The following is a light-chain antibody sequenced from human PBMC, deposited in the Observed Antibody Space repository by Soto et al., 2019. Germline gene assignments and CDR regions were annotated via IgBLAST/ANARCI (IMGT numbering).Light chain of an antibody. CDR1: QSISKW. V-gene: IGKV1-5*01. J-gene: IGKJ5*01. CDR3: HQYDSYPYT. Sequence: DILMTQSPSILSASVGDTVTITCRASQSISKWVAWYQHRAGKAPTALIFDASNSEKGVPSRFSGSGSGTEFTLIISGLQPEDFATYYCHQYDSYPYTFGQGTRLEIK. CDR2: DAS.